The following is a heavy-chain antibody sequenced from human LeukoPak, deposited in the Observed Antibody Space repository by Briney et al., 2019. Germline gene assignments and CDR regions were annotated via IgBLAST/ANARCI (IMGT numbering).Heavy chain of an antibody. CDR3: ATEAPRSYYFDY. J-gene: IGHJ4*02. CDR2: VYATGGTT. CDR1: EDTFTYYH. V-gene: IGHV1-46*01. Sequence: ASVKVSCKASEDTFTYYHIHWVRQPPGQGVEWMGAVYATGGTTINTQNFQGRVTMTRDTSTGTVYMELSSLRFEDTAMYYCATEAPRSYYFDYWGQGILVTVSS.